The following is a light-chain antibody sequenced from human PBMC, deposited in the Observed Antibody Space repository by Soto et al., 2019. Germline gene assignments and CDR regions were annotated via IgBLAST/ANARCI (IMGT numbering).Light chain of an antibody. CDR1: SSDVGAYNF. V-gene: IGLV2-14*03. CDR3: SAYTVSRTYV. Sequence: ALTQPSSVSGSPGQSITISCTGTSSDVGAYNFVSWHQQHPGKAPKLMIYNVYDRPSGISYRFSGSKSGNTASLTISGLQGEDEADYYCSAYTVSRTYVFGTGTKVTVL. J-gene: IGLJ1*01. CDR2: NVY.